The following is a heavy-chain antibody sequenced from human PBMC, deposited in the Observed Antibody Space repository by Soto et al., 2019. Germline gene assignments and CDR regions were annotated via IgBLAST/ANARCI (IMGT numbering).Heavy chain of an antibody. V-gene: IGHV3-30*18. CDR1: GFTFSSYG. CDR3: AKDRGGGGLRVYYGMDV. J-gene: IGHJ6*02. Sequence: QVQLVESGGGVVQPGRSLRLSCAASGFTFSSYGMHWVRQAPGKGLEWVAVISYDGSNKYYADSVKGRFTISRDNSKNTLFLQMNSLGAEDTAVYYCAKDRGGGGLRVYYGMDVWGQGTTVTVSS. CDR2: ISYDGSNK. D-gene: IGHD3-16*01.